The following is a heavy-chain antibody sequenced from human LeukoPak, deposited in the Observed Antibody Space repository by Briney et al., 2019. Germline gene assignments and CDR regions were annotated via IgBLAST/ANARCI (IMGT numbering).Heavy chain of an antibody. J-gene: IGHJ4*02. CDR1: GFTFSSYG. CDR3: AKDEELGGGFDY. Sequence: GGSLRLSCAASGFTFSSYGMSWVRQAPGKGLEWVSAISGSGGSTYYADSVKGRFTISRDNSKNTLYLQMNSLRAEDTAVYYCAKDEELGGGFDYWGQGTLVTVSS. D-gene: IGHD1-26*01. CDR2: ISGSGGST. V-gene: IGHV3-23*01.